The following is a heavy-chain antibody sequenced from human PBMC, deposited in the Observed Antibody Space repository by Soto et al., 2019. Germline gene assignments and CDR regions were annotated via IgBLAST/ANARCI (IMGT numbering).Heavy chain of an antibody. CDR2: IIPIFGTA. Sequence: GASVKVSCKASGGTFSSYAISCVRQAPGQGLEWMGGIIPIFGTANYAQKFQGRVTITADKSTSTAYMELSSLRSEDTAVYYCASGYYYDSSGYYLGFFFYYYGMDVWGQGTTVTVSS. CDR3: ASGYYYDSSGYYLGFFFYYYGMDV. CDR1: GGTFSSYA. V-gene: IGHV1-69*06. J-gene: IGHJ6*02. D-gene: IGHD3-22*01.